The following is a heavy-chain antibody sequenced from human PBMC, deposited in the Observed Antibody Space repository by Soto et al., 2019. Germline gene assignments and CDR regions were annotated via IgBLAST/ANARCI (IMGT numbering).Heavy chain of an antibody. CDR2: ISAYNGNT. Sequence: ASVKVSCKASGYTFTSYGISWVRQAPGQGHEWMGWISAYNGNTNYAQKLQGRVTMTTDTSTSTAYMELRSLRSDDTAVYYCARDSSGLRYYDFWSGYYTVDNWFDPWG. CDR1: GYTFTSYG. J-gene: IGHJ5*02. D-gene: IGHD3-3*01. V-gene: IGHV1-18*01. CDR3: ARDSSGLRYYDFWSGYYTVDNWFDP.